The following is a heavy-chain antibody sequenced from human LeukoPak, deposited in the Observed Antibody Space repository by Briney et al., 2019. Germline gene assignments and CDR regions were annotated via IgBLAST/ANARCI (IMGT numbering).Heavy chain of an antibody. D-gene: IGHD2-2*02. J-gene: IGHJ6*02. V-gene: IGHV1-2*02. Sequence: GASVKVSCKASGYTFTGYYMHWVRQAPGQGLEWMGWINPNSGGTNYAQKFQGSVTMTRDTSISTAYMELSRLRSDDTAVYYCARDECTASDCSSTSCYTNYYYYYGMDVWGQGTTVTVSS. CDR2: INPNSGGT. CDR1: GYTFTGYY. CDR3: ARDECTASDCSSTSCYTNYYYYYGMDV.